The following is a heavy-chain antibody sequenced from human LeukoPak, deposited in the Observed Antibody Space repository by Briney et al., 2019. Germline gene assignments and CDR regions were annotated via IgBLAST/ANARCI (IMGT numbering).Heavy chain of an antibody. Sequence: ASVKVSCKASGYTFTSYDTNWVRQATGQGLEWMGWMNPNSGNTGYAQKFQGRVTITRNTSISTAYMELSSLRSEDTAVYYCARGARIAARVSDAFDIWGQGTMVTVSS. CDR1: GYTFTSYD. CDR2: MNPNSGNT. CDR3: ARGARIAARVSDAFDI. D-gene: IGHD6-6*01. V-gene: IGHV1-8*03. J-gene: IGHJ3*02.